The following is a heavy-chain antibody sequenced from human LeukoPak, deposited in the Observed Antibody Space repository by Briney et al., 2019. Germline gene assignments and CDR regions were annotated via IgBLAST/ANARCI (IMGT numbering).Heavy chain of an antibody. D-gene: IGHD3-16*01. Sequence: SETLSLTCTVSGGSISSGSYYLSWIRQPAGKGLEWIGRIYTSGSTNYNPSLKSRVTISVDTSKNQFSLKLSSVTAADTAVYYCARLRRGGFLDYWGQGTLVTVSS. CDR1: GGSISSGSYY. CDR2: IYTSGST. CDR3: ARLRRGGFLDY. J-gene: IGHJ4*02. V-gene: IGHV4-61*02.